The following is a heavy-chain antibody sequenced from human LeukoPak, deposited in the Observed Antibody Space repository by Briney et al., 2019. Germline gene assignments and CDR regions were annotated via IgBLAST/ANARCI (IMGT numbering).Heavy chain of an antibody. CDR2: ISGSGGST. D-gene: IGHD3-9*01. CDR1: GFTFSSYA. Sequence: GGSLRLSCAASGFTFSSYAMSWVRQAPGKGLEWVSAISGSGGSTYYAESVKGRFTISRENSKNTLYLQMGSLRAEDMAVYYCARGRVLRYFDWLSTDLDYWGQGTLVTVSS. J-gene: IGHJ4*02. V-gene: IGHV3-23*01. CDR3: ARGRVLRYFDWLSTDLDY.